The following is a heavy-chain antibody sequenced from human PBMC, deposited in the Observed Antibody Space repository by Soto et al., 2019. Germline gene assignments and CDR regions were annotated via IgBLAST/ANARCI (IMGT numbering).Heavy chain of an antibody. D-gene: IGHD3-3*01. V-gene: IGHV3-48*03. CDR1: GFTFSSYE. J-gene: IGHJ4*02. CDR2: ISSSGSTI. Sequence: GGSLRLSCAASGFTFSSYEMNWVRQAPGKGLEWVSYISSSGSTIYYADSVKGRFTISRDNAKNSLYLQMNSLRAEDTAVYYCARDRYDFWSGYYRPIDYWGQGTLVTVSS. CDR3: ARDRYDFWSGYYRPIDY.